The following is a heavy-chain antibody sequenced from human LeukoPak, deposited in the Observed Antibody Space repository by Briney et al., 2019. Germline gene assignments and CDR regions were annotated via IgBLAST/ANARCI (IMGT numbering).Heavy chain of an antibody. CDR3: ASDSFYDSGGYFYY. V-gene: IGHV4-39*07. CDR1: GGSISSSSYY. Sequence: PSETLSLTCTVSGGSISSSSYYWGWIRQPLGKGLEWIGSIYYSGSTYYNPSLKSRVTISVDTSKNQFSLKLSSVTAADTAMYYCASDSFYDSGGYFYYWGQGTLVTVSS. J-gene: IGHJ4*02. CDR2: IYYSGST. D-gene: IGHD3-22*01.